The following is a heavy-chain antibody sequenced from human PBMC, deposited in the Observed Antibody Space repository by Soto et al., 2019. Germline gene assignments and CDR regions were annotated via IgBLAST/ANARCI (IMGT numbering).Heavy chain of an antibody. D-gene: IGHD1-1*01. V-gene: IGHV3-74*01. CDR2: ISDDGSTA. CDR1: DLGFCAYW. Sequence: GGFLRLSGAVSDLGFCAYWVHGVRPVRGKGLTWVSRISDDGSTATYADSVKGRFVISRDNAKNSLYLEMNTLRADDSGLYYCARGPRVSSTGTGAHWGRGTVVTVSS. J-gene: IGHJ4*02. CDR3: ARGPRVSSTGTGAH.